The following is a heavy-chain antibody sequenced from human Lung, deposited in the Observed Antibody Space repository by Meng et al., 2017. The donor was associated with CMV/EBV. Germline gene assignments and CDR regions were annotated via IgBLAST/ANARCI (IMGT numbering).Heavy chain of an antibody. CDR1: GFTFGSYW. CDR3: ERDDSIIADYGMDV. D-gene: IGHD2-21*01. J-gene: IGHJ6*02. V-gene: IGHV3-7*01. Sequence: GGSLRLSCAASGFTFGSYWMSWVRKAPGKGLEGVANIKQDGSEKYYVDSVQGRFTNSRDNDKNSLYLQMNSLRAGDTAVYYCERDDSIIADYGMDVWGQGTTVTVSS. CDR2: IKQDGSEK.